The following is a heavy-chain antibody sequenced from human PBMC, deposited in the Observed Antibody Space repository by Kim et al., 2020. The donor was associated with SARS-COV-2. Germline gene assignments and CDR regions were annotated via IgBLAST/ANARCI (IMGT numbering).Heavy chain of an antibody. J-gene: IGHJ6*02. Sequence: PPPRSRVTISIDTSKNQFSLTLRSVTAADTAVYYCARFTWTPYSYYGMDVWGQGTTVTVSS. D-gene: IGHD3-16*01. CDR3: ARFTWTPYSYYGMDV. V-gene: IGHV4-59*01.